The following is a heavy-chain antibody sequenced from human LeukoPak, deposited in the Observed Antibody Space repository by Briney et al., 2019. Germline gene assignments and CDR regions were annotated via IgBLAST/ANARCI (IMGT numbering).Heavy chain of an antibody. CDR3: ARGSPYAS. Sequence: SETLSLTCTVSGGSISGSSSYWGWIRQPPGKGLDYIGSIHYTGTTYYNPSLKSRVTLSVDTSQNQFSLKLTSVTAADTAVYYCARGSPYASWGQGTPVTVSS. CDR1: GGSISGSSSY. D-gene: IGHD1-26*01. J-gene: IGHJ5*02. V-gene: IGHV4-39*01. CDR2: IHYTGTT.